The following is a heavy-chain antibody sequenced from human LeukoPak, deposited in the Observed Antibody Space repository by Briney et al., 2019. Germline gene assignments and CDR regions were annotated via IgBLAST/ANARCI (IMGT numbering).Heavy chain of an antibody. V-gene: IGHV3-33*08. Sequence: GGSLRLSCAASGFTFSRHWMSWVRQAPGKGLEWVALIWYDGTNKYYGDSVKGRFTISRDNSKNTLYLQMNSLRAEDTAVYYCARGRFGELSVATFDIWGQGTMVTVSS. CDR2: IWYDGTNK. D-gene: IGHD3-10*01. CDR1: GFTFSRHW. J-gene: IGHJ3*02. CDR3: ARGRFGELSVATFDI.